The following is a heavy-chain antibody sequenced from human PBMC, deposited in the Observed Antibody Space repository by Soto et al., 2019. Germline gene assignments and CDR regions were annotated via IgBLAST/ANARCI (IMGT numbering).Heavy chain of an antibody. CDR1: GYPFTGHY. CDR3: ARGGSWYAF. D-gene: IGHD6-13*01. Sequence: ASVKVSCKASGYPFTGHYIHWLRQAPGQEFEWMGWISNSGGTKYAQNFQGRVTMTRDTSITAAYMELRGLKSDDTAVYYCARGGSWYAFWGQGTRVTVSS. V-gene: IGHV1-2*02. J-gene: IGHJ4*02. CDR2: ISNSGGT.